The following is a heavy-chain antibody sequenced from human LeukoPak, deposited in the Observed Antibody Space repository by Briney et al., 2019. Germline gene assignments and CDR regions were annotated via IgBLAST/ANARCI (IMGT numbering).Heavy chain of an antibody. CDR3: AKARTVVTTPDY. CDR2: ISISGSKT. J-gene: IGHJ4*02. D-gene: IGHD4-23*01. V-gene: IGHV3-23*01. Sequence: PGGSLRLSCAASEFDFSSHAMTWVRQAPGKGLEWVSAISISGSKTYYADSVKGRFTISRDNSKNTLYVQMNSLRAEDTAVYYCAKARTVVTTPDYWGQGTLVAVSS. CDR1: EFDFSSHA.